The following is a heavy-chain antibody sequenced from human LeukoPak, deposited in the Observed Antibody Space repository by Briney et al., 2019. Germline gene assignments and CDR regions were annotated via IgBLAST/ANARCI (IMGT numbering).Heavy chain of an antibody. Sequence: GGSLKLSCAASGFTFDDYAMHWVRQAPGKGLEWVSGISWNSGSIGYADSVKGRFTTSRDNAKNSLYLQMNSLRAEDMALYYCAKALYGDYFSLDYWGQGTLVTVSS. CDR2: ISWNSGSI. V-gene: IGHV3-9*03. J-gene: IGHJ4*02. D-gene: IGHD4-17*01. CDR3: AKALYGDYFSLDY. CDR1: GFTFDDYA.